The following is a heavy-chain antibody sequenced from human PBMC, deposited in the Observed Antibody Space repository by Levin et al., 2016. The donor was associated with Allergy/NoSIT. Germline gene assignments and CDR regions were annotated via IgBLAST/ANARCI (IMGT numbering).Heavy chain of an antibody. D-gene: IGHD2-2*01. J-gene: IGHJ3*02. V-gene: IGHV4-30-4*01. Sequence: WIRQPPGKGLEWIGYIYYSGSTYYNPSLKSRVTISVDTSKNQFSLKLSSVTAADTAVYYCARGTSASDIVVVPAASRGLGAFDIWGQGTMVTVSS. CDR2: IYYSGST. CDR3: ARGTSASDIVVVPAASRGLGAFDI.